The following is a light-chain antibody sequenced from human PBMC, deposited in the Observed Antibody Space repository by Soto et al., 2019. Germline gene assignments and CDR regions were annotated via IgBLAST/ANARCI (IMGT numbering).Light chain of an antibody. Sequence: PGESATLSCRASQSVSSYLTWYQQKPGQTPRLIIYDASTRATGIPARFSGSGSETDFTLTISSLEPEDFAVYYCQQRSNWPPWTFGQGTKVEIK. CDR1: QSVSSY. J-gene: IGKJ1*01. V-gene: IGKV3-11*01. CDR2: DAS. CDR3: QQRSNWPPWT.